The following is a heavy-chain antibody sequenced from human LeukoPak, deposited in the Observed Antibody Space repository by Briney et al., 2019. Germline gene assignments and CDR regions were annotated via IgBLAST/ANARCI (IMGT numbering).Heavy chain of an antibody. Sequence: PSETLSLTCAVYGGSFSGYYWSWIRQPPGKGLEWIGEINHSGSTNYNPSLKSRVTISVDTSKNQFSLKLSSVTAADTAVYYCAGVLMSGIVDYWGQGTLVTVSS. V-gene: IGHV4-34*01. J-gene: IGHJ4*02. CDR3: AGVLMSGIVDY. CDR2: INHSGST. CDR1: GGSFSGYY. D-gene: IGHD1-26*01.